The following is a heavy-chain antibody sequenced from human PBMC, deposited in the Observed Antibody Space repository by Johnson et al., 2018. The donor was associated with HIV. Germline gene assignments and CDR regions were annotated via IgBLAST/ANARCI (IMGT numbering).Heavy chain of an antibody. CDR1: GFTFSSYG. D-gene: IGHD3-22*01. Sequence: QVQLVESGGGVVQPGRSLRLSCAASGFTFSSYGMHWIRQAPGKGLEWVAFITYSGSNKYYADSVKGRFTISRDNSKNTLYLQMNSLRAEDTAVYYCAKDSFFYDSAFDIWGQSTMVTFSS. CDR3: AKDSFFYDSAFDI. CDR2: ITYSGSNK. V-gene: IGHV3-30*18. J-gene: IGHJ3*02.